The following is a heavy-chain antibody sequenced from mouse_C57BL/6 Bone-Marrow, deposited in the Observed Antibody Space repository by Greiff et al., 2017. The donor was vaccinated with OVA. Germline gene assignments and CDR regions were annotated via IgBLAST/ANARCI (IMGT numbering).Heavy chain of an antibody. J-gene: IGHJ4*01. CDR3: ARCSYGRGSSYAMDY. CDR2: ISYSGST. V-gene: IGHV3-8*01. D-gene: IGHD2-1*01. CDR1: GYSITSDY. Sequence: EVKLMESGPGLAKPSQTLSLTCSVTGYSITSDYWNWIRTFPGNKLEYMGYISYSGSTYYNPSLKSRISITRDTSKNQYYLQLNSVTTEDTATYYCARCSYGRGSSYAMDYWGQGTSVTVSS.